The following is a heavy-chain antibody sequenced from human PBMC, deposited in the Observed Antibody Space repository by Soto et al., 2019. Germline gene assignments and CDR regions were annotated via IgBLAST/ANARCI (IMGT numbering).Heavy chain of an antibody. Sequence: QIELVQSGAEVKNPGASVTVSCKASGESFTTYGISWVRQAPGQGLEWMGWISTYSTNTNYAPKFQGRLLLTDDTSKYTAHMEQRSLSPDDTALYYCARWAGRARHYGGPFDYWGQGTLVTVSP. CDR3: ARWAGRARHYGGPFDY. CDR2: ISTYSTNT. D-gene: IGHD4-17*01. J-gene: IGHJ4*02. CDR1: GESFTTYG. V-gene: IGHV1-18*04.